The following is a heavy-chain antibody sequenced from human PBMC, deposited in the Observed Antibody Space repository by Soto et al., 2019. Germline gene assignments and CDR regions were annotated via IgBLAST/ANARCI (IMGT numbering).Heavy chain of an antibody. J-gene: IGHJ6*03. CDR1: GYTFTSYA. CDR2: INANSGGT. Sequence: ASVKVSCKASGYTFTSYAMHWVRQAPGQRLEWMGWINANSGGTNYAQKFQGWVTMTRDTSISTAYMELSRLRSDDTAVYYCARDGGKTYYYYYMDVWGKGTTVTVSS. V-gene: IGHV1-2*04. D-gene: IGHD3-16*01. CDR3: ARDGGKTYYYYYMDV.